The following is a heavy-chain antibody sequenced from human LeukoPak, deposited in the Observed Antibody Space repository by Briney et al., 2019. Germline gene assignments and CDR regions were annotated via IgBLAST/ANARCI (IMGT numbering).Heavy chain of an antibody. CDR3: AKSGYDSSGYQADY. Sequence: QPGGSLRLSCAASGFTFTYYAMSWVRQAPGKGLEWVSGISGSGGSTYYADSVKGRFTISRDNSKNTLYLQMNSLRAEDTAVHYCAKSGYDSSGYQADYWGQGTLVTVSS. V-gene: IGHV3-23*01. CDR1: GFTFTYYA. D-gene: IGHD3-22*01. J-gene: IGHJ4*02. CDR2: ISGSGGST.